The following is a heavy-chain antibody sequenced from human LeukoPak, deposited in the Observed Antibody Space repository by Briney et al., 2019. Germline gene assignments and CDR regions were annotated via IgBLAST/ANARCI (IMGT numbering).Heavy chain of an antibody. V-gene: IGHV1-18*01. Sequence: ASVKVSCKASGYTFTSYGISWMRQAPGQGLEWMGWISAYNGNTNYAQKLQGRVTMTTDTSTSTAYMELRSLRSDDTAVYYCARGSHSSSWYYDAFDIWGQGTMVTVSS. CDR3: ARGSHSSSWYYDAFDI. CDR1: GYTFTSYG. D-gene: IGHD6-13*01. J-gene: IGHJ3*02. CDR2: ISAYNGNT.